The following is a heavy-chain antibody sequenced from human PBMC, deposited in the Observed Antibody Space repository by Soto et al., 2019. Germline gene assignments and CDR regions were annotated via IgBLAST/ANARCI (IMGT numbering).Heavy chain of an antibody. J-gene: IGHJ6*03. CDR3: ARVFSSGVPAALIYCYYYYMDV. D-gene: IGHD2-2*01. CDR1: GYTFTSYG. Sequence: ASVKVSCKASGYTFTSYGISWVRQAPGQGLEWMGWISAYNGNTNYAQKLQGRVTMTTDTSTSTAYMELRSLRSDDTAVYYCARVFSSGVPAALIYCYYYYMDVWGKGTTVTVSS. V-gene: IGHV1-18*01. CDR2: ISAYNGNT.